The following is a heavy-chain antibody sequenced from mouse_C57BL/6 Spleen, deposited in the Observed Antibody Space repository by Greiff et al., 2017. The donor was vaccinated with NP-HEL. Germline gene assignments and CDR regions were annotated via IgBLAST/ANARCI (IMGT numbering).Heavy chain of an antibody. Sequence: VQLQQPGAELVKPGASVKLSCKASGYTFTSYWMHWVKQRPGRGLEWIGRIDPNSGGTKYNEKFTSKATLTVDKPSSTAYMQLSSLTSKDSAVYYCARDSLITTVVAGNYFDYWGQGTTLTVSS. CDR2: IDPNSGGT. D-gene: IGHD1-1*01. CDR3: ARDSLITTVVAGNYFDY. J-gene: IGHJ2*01. CDR1: GYTFTSYW. V-gene: IGHV1-72*01.